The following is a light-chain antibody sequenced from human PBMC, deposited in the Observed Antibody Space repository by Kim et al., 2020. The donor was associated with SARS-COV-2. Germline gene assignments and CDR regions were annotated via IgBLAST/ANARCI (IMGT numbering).Light chain of an antibody. CDR1: SSDVGGYNY. CDR2: DVS. Sequence: QSALTQPASVSGSPGQSITISCTGTSSDVGGYNYVSWYQQHPGKAPKLMIYDVSNPPSGVSNRCSGSKSGNTASLTISGLQAEDEADYYCSSYTSSSTLDVVFGGGTKLTVL. V-gene: IGLV2-14*03. CDR3: SSYTSSSTLDVV. J-gene: IGLJ2*01.